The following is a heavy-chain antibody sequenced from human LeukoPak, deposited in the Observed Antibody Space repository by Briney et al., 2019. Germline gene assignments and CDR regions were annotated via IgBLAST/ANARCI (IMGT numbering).Heavy chain of an antibody. Sequence: ASVKVSCKASGNSSSSYYMHWVRQAPGQGLEWMGIINPSGVDTNYAEKFQGRVTMTRDTSTNTVYIKLSSLRSEDTAVYYCARGLWGRNYEDWYFDLWGRGTLVTVSS. CDR3: ARGLWGRNYEDWYFDL. CDR2: INPSGVDT. CDR1: GNSSSSYY. D-gene: IGHD1-7*01. V-gene: IGHV1-46*01. J-gene: IGHJ2*01.